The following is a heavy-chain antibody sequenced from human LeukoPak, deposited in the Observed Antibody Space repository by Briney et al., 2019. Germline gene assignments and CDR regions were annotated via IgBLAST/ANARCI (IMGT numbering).Heavy chain of an antibody. CDR2: IYSGGTT. J-gene: IGHJ2*01. CDR3: ARRLTSSAWYFDL. V-gene: IGHV3-53*01. D-gene: IGHD6-19*01. CDR1: GFTVSSNY. Sequence: PGGSLRLSCAASGFTVSSNYMTWVRQAPGKGLEWVSIIYSGGTTYYTDSVKGRFTISRDNSKNTLYLQMNSLRAEDTAVYYCARRLTSSAWYFDLWGRGTLVTVSS.